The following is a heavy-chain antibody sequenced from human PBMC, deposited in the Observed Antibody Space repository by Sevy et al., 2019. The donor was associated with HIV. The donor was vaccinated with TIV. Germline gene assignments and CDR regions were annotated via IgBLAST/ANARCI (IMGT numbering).Heavy chain of an antibody. D-gene: IGHD1-26*01. Sequence: SETLSLTCTVSGGSITRLYWNWIRQPPGKGLEWIANIYYNGHINYNPSLKSRVTSSLDTSTNQFSLRLSSVTAADTAMYYCAGENAWGRGYSWGQGTLVTVSS. J-gene: IGHJ4*02. CDR1: GGSITRLY. CDR2: IYYNGHI. CDR3: AGENAWGRGYS. V-gene: IGHV4-59*08.